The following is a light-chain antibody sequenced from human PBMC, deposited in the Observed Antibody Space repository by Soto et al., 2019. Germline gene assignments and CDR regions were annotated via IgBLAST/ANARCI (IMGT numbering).Light chain of an antibody. V-gene: IGKV1-39*01. CDR2: GAS. CDR1: QRVMRS. J-gene: IGKJ1*01. Sequence: DIQMTQSPPSLSASVGDRITITCRTSQRVMRSLNWFQQKPGTAPILLMYGASSLESGVPSRFSGSGSGADFTLTISNLQPEDFATYYCQQSYSIPWTFGQGTKVEIK. CDR3: QQSYSIPWT.